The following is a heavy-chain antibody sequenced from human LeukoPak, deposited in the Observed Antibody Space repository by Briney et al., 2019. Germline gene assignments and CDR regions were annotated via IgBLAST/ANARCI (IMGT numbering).Heavy chain of an antibody. CDR3: AWIAAAGLYYFDY. D-gene: IGHD6-13*01. Sequence: SETLSLTCTVSGGSISASIYYWGWIRQPPGKGLEWIGSIYYGGSTYYSPSLKSRVTISVDTSKNQFSLKLSSVTAADTAVYYCAWIAAAGLYYFDYWGQGTLVTVSS. CDR1: GGSISASIYY. J-gene: IGHJ4*02. CDR2: IYYGGST. V-gene: IGHV4-39*07.